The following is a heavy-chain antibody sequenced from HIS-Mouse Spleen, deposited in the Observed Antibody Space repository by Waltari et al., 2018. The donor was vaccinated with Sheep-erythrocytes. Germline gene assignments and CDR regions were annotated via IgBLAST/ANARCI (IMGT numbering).Heavy chain of an antibody. CDR2: SIPSLGIA. D-gene: IGHD1-26*01. CDR3: AQTGATTPHFDY. CDR1: GGTFSSYA. Sequence: QVQLVQSGAEVKKPGSSVKVSCKASGGTFSSYAISWVRQAPGQGLEWMGRSIPSLGIANYAQKFQGRVTITADKSTSTAYMELSSLRSEDTAVYYCAQTGATTPHFDYWGQGTLVTVSS. J-gene: IGHJ4*02. V-gene: IGHV1-69*04.